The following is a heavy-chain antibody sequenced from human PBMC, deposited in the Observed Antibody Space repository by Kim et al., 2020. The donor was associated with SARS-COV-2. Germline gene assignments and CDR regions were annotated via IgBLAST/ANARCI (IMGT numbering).Heavy chain of an antibody. CDR3: ARERGAIIIVVTDCYGMDI. J-gene: IGHJ6*02. Sequence: GGSLRLSCAASGFTFSSYAMHWVRQAPGKGLEWMAVIWYDGSNKYYADSVKGRFTISRDNSKNTLYLQMNSLRAEDTAVYYCARERGAIIIVVTDCYGMDIWGQGTTVTV. V-gene: IGHV3-33*01. D-gene: IGHD3-22*01. CDR2: IWYDGSNK. CDR1: GFTFSSYA.